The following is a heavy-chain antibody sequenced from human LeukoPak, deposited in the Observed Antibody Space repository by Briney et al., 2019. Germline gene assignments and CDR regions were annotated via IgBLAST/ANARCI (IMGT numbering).Heavy chain of an antibody. J-gene: IGHJ4*02. CDR3: ARETEYYDILTGLFDY. Sequence: SQTLSLTCAISGDSVSSNSAAWNWIRQSPSRGLEWLGRTYYRSKWYNDYAVSVKSRITINQDTSKNQFSLQLNSVTPEDTAVYYCARETEYYDILTGLFDYWGQGTLVTVSS. D-gene: IGHD3-9*01. CDR2: TYYRSKWYN. V-gene: IGHV6-1*01. CDR1: GDSVSSNSAA.